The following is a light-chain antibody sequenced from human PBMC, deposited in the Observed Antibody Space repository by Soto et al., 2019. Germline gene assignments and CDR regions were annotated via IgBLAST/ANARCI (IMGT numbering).Light chain of an antibody. Sequence: EIVMTQSPATLSVSPGETATLSCRASQYVSNKVAWYQQKPGQAPSLLILGASTRATGVPARFSGSGSGTEFTLSISSLQSEDFAVYYCQKYNDWPQTFGQGTKVDIK. CDR2: GAS. V-gene: IGKV3-15*01. J-gene: IGKJ1*01. CDR1: QYVSNK. CDR3: QKYNDWPQT.